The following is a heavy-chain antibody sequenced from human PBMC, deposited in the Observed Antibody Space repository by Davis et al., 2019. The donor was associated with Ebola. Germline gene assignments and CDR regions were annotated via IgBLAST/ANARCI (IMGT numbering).Heavy chain of an antibody. J-gene: IGHJ3*02. CDR3: ARHSMVRGYYDAFDI. CDR2: IDHSGST. Sequence: LRLSCGVSGGSISSGPYYWSWIRQPPGKGLDWIGYIDHSGSTSYNPSLKSRVTISAHRSNNQLSLKLRSVTAADTAVYYCARHSMVRGYYDAFDIWGQGTMVTVSS. V-gene: IGHV4-30-2*01. CDR1: GGSISSGPYY. D-gene: IGHD3-10*01.